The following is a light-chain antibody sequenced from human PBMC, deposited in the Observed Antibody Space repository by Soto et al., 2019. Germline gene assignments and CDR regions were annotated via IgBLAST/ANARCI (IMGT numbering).Light chain of an antibody. CDR1: QSASSSY. J-gene: IGKJ4*01. CDR3: QQYNNWPLT. CDR2: GAS. V-gene: IGKV3D-15*01. Sequence: EIVLTQSPGTLSFSPGERATLSCRASQSASSSYLAWYQQKPGQAPRLLIYGASSRATGIPARFSGSGSGTEFTLTISSLQSEDFAVYYCQQYNNWPLTFGGGTKVDIK.